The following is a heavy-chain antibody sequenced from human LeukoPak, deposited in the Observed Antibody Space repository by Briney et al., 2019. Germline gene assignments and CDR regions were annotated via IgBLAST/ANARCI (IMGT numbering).Heavy chain of an antibody. CDR2: IYYSGSN. Sequence: SESLSLTCTVSGGSISSSSYYWGWIRQPPGKGLEWNSSIYYSGSNYYNPSLKRRVTMSVDTSKNQFSLKLSSVTAADTAVYYCAREGDILTGYLYMDVWGKGTTVTISS. D-gene: IGHD3-9*01. V-gene: IGHV4-39*07. J-gene: IGHJ6*03. CDR3: AREGDILTGYLYMDV. CDR1: GGSISSSSYY.